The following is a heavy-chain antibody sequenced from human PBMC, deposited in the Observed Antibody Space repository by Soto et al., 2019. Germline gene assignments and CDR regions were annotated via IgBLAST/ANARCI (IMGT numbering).Heavy chain of an antibody. D-gene: IGHD6-19*01. V-gene: IGHV1-69*06. CDR2: IIPIFGTA. CDR1: GGTFSSYA. CDR3: ARVRVAVAGKLNDDYYYGMHV. J-gene: IGHJ6*02. Sequence: SVKVSCKASGGTFSSYAISWVRQAPGQGLEWMGGIIPIFGTANYAQKFQGRVTITADKSTSTAYMELSSLRSEDTAVYYCARVRVAVAGKLNDDYYYGMHVWG.